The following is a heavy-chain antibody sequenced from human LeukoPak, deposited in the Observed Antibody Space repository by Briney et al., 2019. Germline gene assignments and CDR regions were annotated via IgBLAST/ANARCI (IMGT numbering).Heavy chain of an antibody. Sequence: GGSLRLSCAASGFTFSSYSMNWVRQAPGKGLEWVSFISTSSSYIYYADSVKGRFTISRDNAKNSLYLQMNSLRAEDTAVYYCARGYCSGGSCYPGDAFVIWGQGTMVTVSS. D-gene: IGHD2-15*01. CDR2: ISTSSSYI. V-gene: IGHV3-21*01. CDR3: ARGYCSGGSCYPGDAFVI. J-gene: IGHJ3*02. CDR1: GFTFSSYS.